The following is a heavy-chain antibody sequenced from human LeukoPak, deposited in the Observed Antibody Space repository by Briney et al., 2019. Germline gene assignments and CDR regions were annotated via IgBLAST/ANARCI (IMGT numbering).Heavy chain of an antibody. CDR1: GFTFSSYA. CDR3: ARETSYDSSGYQDPEYYLDY. CDR2: ISYDGSNK. D-gene: IGHD3-22*01. J-gene: IGHJ4*02. Sequence: GGSLRLSCAASGFTFSSYAMHWVRQAPGKGLEWVAVISYDGSNKYYADSVKGRFTISRDNSKNTLYLQMNSLRAEDTAVYYCARETSYDSSGYQDPEYYLDYWGQGTLVTVSS. V-gene: IGHV3-30-3*01.